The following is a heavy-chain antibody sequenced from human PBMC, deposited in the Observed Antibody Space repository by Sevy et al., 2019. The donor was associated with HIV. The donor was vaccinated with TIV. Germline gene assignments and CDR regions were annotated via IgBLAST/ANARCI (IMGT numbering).Heavy chain of an antibody. D-gene: IGHD2-21*01. V-gene: IGHV1-18*01. J-gene: IGHJ6*03. Sequence: ASVKVSCKASGYTFTTYGIGWVRQAPGQGLEWMGWINANNGHINYAQKLQGRLTLTTDASTNTAYMELRSLTSDDTAKYFWSRRDWRYSAREGPLYYYFYMDVWGRGTTVTVSS. CDR2: INANNGHI. CDR1: GYTFTTYG. CDR3: SRRDWRYSAREGPLYYYFYMDV.